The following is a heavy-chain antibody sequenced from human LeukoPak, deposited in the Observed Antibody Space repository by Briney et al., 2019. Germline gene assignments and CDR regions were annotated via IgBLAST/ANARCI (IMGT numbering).Heavy chain of an antibody. D-gene: IGHD4-17*01. V-gene: IGHV1-2*02. Sequence: ASEKVSCKASVYTFTGYYMHWVRQAPAQGLEWMGWINPNSGGTNYAQKFQGRVTMTRDTFISSAYMELSRLRSDDTAVYYCARGASGVYTVTTSWFDPWGQGTLVTVSS. CDR3: ARGASGVYTVTTSWFDP. J-gene: IGHJ5*02. CDR1: VYTFTGYY. CDR2: INPNSGGT.